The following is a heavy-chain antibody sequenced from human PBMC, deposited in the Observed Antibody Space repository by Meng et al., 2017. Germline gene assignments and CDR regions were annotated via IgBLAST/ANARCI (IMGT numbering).Heavy chain of an antibody. D-gene: IGHD1-26*01. CDR3: ASYGGGYFFAFDI. J-gene: IGHJ3*02. Sequence: QVQLLQSGAEVRKPGSSVKVSCNASGGTFSSYAISWVRQAPGQGLEWMGGIIPIFGTANYAQKFQGRVTITTDESTSTAYMELSSLRSEDTAVYYCASYGGGYFFAFDIWGQGTMVTVSS. CDR2: IIPIFGTA. CDR1: GGTFSSYA. V-gene: IGHV1-69*01.